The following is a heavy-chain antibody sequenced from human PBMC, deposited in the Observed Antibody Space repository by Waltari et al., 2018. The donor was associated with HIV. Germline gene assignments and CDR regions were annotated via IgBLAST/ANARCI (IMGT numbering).Heavy chain of an antibody. CDR1: GFTFSSYS. D-gene: IGHD1-26*01. Sequence: EVQLVESGGGLVKHGGSLRLSCAASGFTFSSYSMNWVRQAPGKGMGCVSAISDRGSYIYYADSVKGRFTISGDNAKNSRYLQRNSLRAEDTAVYYCEGSSALGMDVWGQVTTVTVSS. J-gene: IGHJ6*02. CDR3: EGSSALGMDV. CDR2: ISDRGSYI. V-gene: IGHV3-21*01.